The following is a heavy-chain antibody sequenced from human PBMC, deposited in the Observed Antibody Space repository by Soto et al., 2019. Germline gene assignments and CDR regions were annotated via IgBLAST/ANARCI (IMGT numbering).Heavy chain of an antibody. CDR3: ARQGGFYQPFDH. V-gene: IGHV4-39*01. CDR2: IYYSGST. D-gene: IGHD1-26*01. J-gene: IGHJ4*02. Sequence: SETLCLTCTVSDVSISSSSYYLGWIRPPPGKGLEWIGSIYYSGSTFYNPSLKSRVSILLETSKMQFSLRLTSVTAADTAVYFCARQGGFYQPFDHWGRETLVTVS. CDR1: DVSISSSSYY.